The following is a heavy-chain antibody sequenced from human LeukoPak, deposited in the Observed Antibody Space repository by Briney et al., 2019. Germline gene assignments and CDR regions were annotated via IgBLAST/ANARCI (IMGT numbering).Heavy chain of an antibody. CDR2: IWYDGSNK. D-gene: IGHD1-7*01. J-gene: IGHJ4*02. CDR3: ARDGSWNYPAYYFDY. CDR1: GFIFNISA. Sequence: GGSLRLSGATSGFIFNISAMNGLGQGPGKGLEGVAVIWYDGSNKYYADSVKGRFPISRDNSKNTLYLQLNSLRAEDTAVYYCARDGSWNYPAYYFDYWGQGTLVTVSS. V-gene: IGHV3-33*01.